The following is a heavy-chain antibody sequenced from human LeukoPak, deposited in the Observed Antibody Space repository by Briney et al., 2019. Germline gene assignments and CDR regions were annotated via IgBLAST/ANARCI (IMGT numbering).Heavy chain of an antibody. CDR3: ARETRSLVIGAAAGPWNY. Sequence: GASVKVSCKASGYTFSSYYMHWVRQAPGQGPEWMGIINPSGDTTSYAQKFQDRVTMTRDTSTSTVYMELSSLRSEDTAVYYCARETRSLVIGAAAGPWNYWGQGTLVTVSS. CDR2: INPSGDTT. CDR1: GYTFSSYY. V-gene: IGHV1-46*01. D-gene: IGHD6-13*01. J-gene: IGHJ4*02.